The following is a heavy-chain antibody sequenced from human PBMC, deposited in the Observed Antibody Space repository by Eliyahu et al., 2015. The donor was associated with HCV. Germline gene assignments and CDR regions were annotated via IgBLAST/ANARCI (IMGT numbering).Heavy chain of an antibody. Sequence: EVQLVESGGGLVKPGGSLRLSCAASGFTFSSYSMNWVRQAPGRGLEWVSFISGGSSYIYYADSVKGRFTISRDNAKNSLYLQMNSLRAEDTALYYCARDLGGSPVGYWGQGTLVTVSS. CDR2: ISGGSSYI. CDR1: GFTFSSYS. CDR3: ARDLGGSPVGY. V-gene: IGHV3-21*01. J-gene: IGHJ4*02.